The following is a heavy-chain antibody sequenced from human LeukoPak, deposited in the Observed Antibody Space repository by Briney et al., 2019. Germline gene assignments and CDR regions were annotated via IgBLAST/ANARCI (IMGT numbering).Heavy chain of an antibody. Sequence: PGGSLRLSCAASGFTFSSHALSWLRQAPGKGLEWVSTISGSGGSTYYADSVKGRFTISRDNSKNTLYVQMSSLRADDTAVYYCAKGYYYGSGSYSTFDYWGRGTLVTVSS. D-gene: IGHD3-10*01. J-gene: IGHJ4*02. CDR1: GFTFSSHA. V-gene: IGHV3-23*01. CDR2: ISGSGGST. CDR3: AKGYYYGSGSYSTFDY.